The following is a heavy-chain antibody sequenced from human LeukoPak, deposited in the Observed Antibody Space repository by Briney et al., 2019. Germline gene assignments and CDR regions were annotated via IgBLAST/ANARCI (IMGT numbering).Heavy chain of an antibody. V-gene: IGHV3-15*01. CDR1: GFTFSNVW. D-gene: IGHD1-14*01. Sequence: GGSLRLSCAASGFTFSNVWMKWVRRAPGKGLEWVGRIKSKTDGWTTDYAAQVKGRFTISRDHSKNTLYLQMNSLKTQDTAVYYCTTARYSPEYFQHWGQGTLVTVSS. CDR2: IKSKTDGWTT. CDR3: TTARYSPEYFQH. J-gene: IGHJ1*01.